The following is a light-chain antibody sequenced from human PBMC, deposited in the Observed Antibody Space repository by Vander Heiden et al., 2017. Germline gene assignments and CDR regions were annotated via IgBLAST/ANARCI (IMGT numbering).Light chain of an antibody. Sequence: DIQMTQSPVSRSASVGDRVTITCRASQSINTYLNWYQQKPGKAPKLLVYAASTLQSGVPSRFSGSGSGTDFTLSISSLQPEDFAIYYCQQSYRTLFTFGPGTKVDIK. CDR3: QQSYRTLFT. J-gene: IGKJ3*01. CDR2: AAS. CDR1: QSINTY. V-gene: IGKV1-39*01.